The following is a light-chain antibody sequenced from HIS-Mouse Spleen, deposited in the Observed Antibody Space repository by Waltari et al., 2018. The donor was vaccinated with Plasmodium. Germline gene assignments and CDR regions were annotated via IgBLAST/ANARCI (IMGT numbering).Light chain of an antibody. Sequence: EIVMTQSPAPLSVSPGERATPSCRASQSVSSNLAWYQPKPGQAPRLLIYGAATRATGIPARFSGSGSGTEFTLTISSLQSEDFAVYYCQQYNNWSFTFGPGTKVDIK. CDR2: GAA. CDR3: QQYNNWSFT. V-gene: IGKV3-15*01. J-gene: IGKJ3*01. CDR1: QSVSSN.